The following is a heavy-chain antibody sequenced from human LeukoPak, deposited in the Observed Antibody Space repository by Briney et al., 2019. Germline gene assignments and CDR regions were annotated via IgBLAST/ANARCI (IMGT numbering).Heavy chain of an antibody. V-gene: IGHV1-3*03. D-gene: IGHD3-9*01. CDR1: GYTFTSYA. CDR2: INPGNGNT. CDR3: ARMGRYTQDAFDI. J-gene: IGHJ3*02. Sequence: ASVKVSCKASGYTFTSYAIHWVRQAPGQRLEWMGWINPGNGNTKYSQDFQGRVTINRGTSASTAYMELSSLRSEDTAVYYCARMGRYTQDAFDIWGQGTMVTVSS.